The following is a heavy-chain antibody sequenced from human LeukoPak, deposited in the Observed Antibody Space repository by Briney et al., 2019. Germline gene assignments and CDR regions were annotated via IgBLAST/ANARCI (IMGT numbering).Heavy chain of an antibody. D-gene: IGHD5-18*01. Sequence: SETLSLTCTVSGGSISSSSYYWGWIRQPPGKGLEWIGSIYYSGSTYYNPSLKSRVTISVDTSKNQFSLKLSSVTAADTAVYYCARGLSGYSYGPQGYWGQGTLVTVSS. CDR2: IYYSGST. V-gene: IGHV4-39*07. J-gene: IGHJ4*02. CDR1: GGSISSSSYY. CDR3: ARGLSGYSYGPQGY.